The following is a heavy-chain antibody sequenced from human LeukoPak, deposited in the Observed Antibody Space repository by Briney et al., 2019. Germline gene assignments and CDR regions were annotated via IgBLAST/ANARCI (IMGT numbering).Heavy chain of an antibody. CDR1: GGSFSGYY. D-gene: IGHD6-13*01. CDR3: ARLDRGSSRLFYYYYMDV. CDR2: INHSGST. V-gene: IGHV4-34*01. Sequence: SETLSLTCAVYGGSFSGYYWSWIRQPPGKGLEWIGEINHSGSTNYNPSLKSRVTISVDTSKNQFSLKLSSVTAADTAVYYCARLDRGSSRLFYYYYMDVWGKGTTVTISS. J-gene: IGHJ6*03.